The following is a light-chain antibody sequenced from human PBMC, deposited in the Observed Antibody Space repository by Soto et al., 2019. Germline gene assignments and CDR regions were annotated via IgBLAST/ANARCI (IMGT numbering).Light chain of an antibody. CDR2: GIS. J-gene: IGKJ5*01. V-gene: IGKV3D-20*02. CDR3: QQRSNWPPPIT. Sequence: EIVFTQSPGTLSLSPGDRATLSCRASQSVSSSYLAWYQQKPGQAPRLLIYGISTRATGLPGRFSGSGFGTDFTLTISSLEPEDFAVYYCQQRSNWPPPITFGQGTRLEIK. CDR1: QSVSSSY.